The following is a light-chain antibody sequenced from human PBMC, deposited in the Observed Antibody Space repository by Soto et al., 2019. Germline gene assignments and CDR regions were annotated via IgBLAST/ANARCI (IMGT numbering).Light chain of an antibody. CDR2: YNN. J-gene: IGLJ1*01. Sequence: QSVLTQPPSASGTPGQRLTISCSGSSSNIGSNTVSWYQQLPGTAPKLFIYYNNQRPSGVPDRVSGSKSGSSASLAISGLQSEDEADYYCATWDDSLHGHVFGTGTKLTVL. CDR3: ATWDDSLHGHV. V-gene: IGLV1-44*01. CDR1: SSNIGSNT.